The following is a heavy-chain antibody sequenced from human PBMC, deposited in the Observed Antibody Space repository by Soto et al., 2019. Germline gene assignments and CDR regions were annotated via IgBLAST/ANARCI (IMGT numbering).Heavy chain of an antibody. CDR1: GYTFTRNW. CDR2: IFPLDSDT. CDR3: ATPGGRDFNAFDV. Sequence: ESLKISCKGSGYTFTRNWIGWVRQMPGKGLEWMGIIFPLDSDTRYSPSSQGQVTISADNSISTAYLQWSSLKASDTAIYYCATPGGRDFNAFDVWGQGTRVTVSS. J-gene: IGHJ3*01. D-gene: IGHD2-21*02. V-gene: IGHV5-51*01.